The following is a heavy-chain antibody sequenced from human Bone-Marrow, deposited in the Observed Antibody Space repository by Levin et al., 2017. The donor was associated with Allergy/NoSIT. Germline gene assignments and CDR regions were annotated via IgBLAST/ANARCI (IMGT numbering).Heavy chain of an antibody. CDR2: IWYRGSRQ. J-gene: IGHJ6*02. Sequence: GESLKISCAASGFTFTSYGMHWVRQAPGKGLEWVAVIWYRGSRQYYGESVKGRFTISRDSSKNTLFLQMNNLTVEDTAVYFCARDIGYEATFYGLDVWGQGTTVTVSS. CDR3: ARDIGYEATFYGLDV. CDR1: GFTFTSYG. D-gene: IGHD5-12*01. V-gene: IGHV3-33*01.